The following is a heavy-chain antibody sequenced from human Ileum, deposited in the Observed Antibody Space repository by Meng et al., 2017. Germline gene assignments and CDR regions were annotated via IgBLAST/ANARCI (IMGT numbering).Heavy chain of an antibody. CDR3: AREYYYDSSGCGFDY. V-gene: IGHV3-21*01. CDR2: ISSSSSYI. J-gene: IGHJ4*02. Sequence: GESLKISCAASGFTFSSYSMNWVRQAPGKGLEWVSSISSSSSYIYYADSVKGRFTISRDNAKNSLYLQMNSLRAEDTAVYYCAREYYYDSSGCGFDYWGQGTLVTVSS. CDR1: GFTFSSYS. D-gene: IGHD3-22*01.